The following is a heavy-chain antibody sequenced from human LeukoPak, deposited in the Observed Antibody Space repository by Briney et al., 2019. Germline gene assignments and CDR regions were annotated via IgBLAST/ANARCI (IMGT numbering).Heavy chain of an antibody. J-gene: IGHJ6*03. V-gene: IGHV4-39*07. CDR2: IHYSGST. CDR3: ARESSSSRYFMDV. CDR1: GGSTRTDSSY. D-gene: IGHD6-6*01. Sequence: SDTLSRTCSVSGGSTRTDSSYWGWVRQPPGKDLEWIGSIHYSGSTYKNPSLKSRVTISMDTSGSQFSLKVTSLTAADSAVYFCARESSSSRYFMDVWGRGTTVAVSS.